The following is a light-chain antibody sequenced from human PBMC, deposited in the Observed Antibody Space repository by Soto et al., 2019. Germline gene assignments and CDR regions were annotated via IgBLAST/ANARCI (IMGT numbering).Light chain of an antibody. V-gene: IGLV2-14*03. CDR3: SSYGASSTL. Sequence: QSALTQPASLSGSPGQSITISCTGTSTDIGSYNYVSWYQQHPGKAPKLMIFDVSYRSSGISDRFSGSKSGNTASLTISGLQPEDEADYYCSSYGASSTLFGGGTQLTVL. CDR2: DVS. J-gene: IGLJ2*01. CDR1: STDIGSYNY.